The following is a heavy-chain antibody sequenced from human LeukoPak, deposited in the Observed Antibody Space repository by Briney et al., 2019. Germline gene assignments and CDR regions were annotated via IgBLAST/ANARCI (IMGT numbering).Heavy chain of an antibody. CDR3: ARVPNYSNYPYYYYYYMDV. Sequence: PSETLSLTCAVYGGSFSGYYGSWIRQPPGKGLEWIGEINHSGSTNYNPSLKSRVTISVDTSKNQFSLKLSSVTAADTAVYYCARVPNYSNYPYYYYYYMDVWGKGTTVTVSS. D-gene: IGHD4-11*01. CDR1: GGSFSGYY. J-gene: IGHJ6*03. CDR2: INHSGST. V-gene: IGHV4-34*01.